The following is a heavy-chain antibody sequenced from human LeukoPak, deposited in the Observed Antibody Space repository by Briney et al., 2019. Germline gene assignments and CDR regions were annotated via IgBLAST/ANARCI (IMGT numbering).Heavy chain of an antibody. J-gene: IGHJ6*02. Sequence: GGSLRLSCAASGFTFSSYAMHWVRQAPGKGLEWVAVISYDGSNKYYADSVKGRFTISRDNSKNTLYLQMNSLRAEDTAVYYCARSPMVPKYYYYGMDVWGQGTTVTVSS. CDR2: ISYDGSNK. V-gene: IGHV3-30*04. CDR3: ARSPMVPKYYYYGMDV. D-gene: IGHD3-10*01. CDR1: GFTFSSYA.